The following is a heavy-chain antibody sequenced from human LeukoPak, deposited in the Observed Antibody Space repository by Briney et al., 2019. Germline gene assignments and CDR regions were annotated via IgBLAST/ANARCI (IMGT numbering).Heavy chain of an antibody. D-gene: IGHD3-16*01. CDR3: ARVRGAGYMDV. Sequence: GASVKVSCKASGYTFTSYGINWVRQAPGQGLEWMAYISPHKDRSHYAQNFQGRVAMTTDTSTTTAYMELSSLRSDDTAIYYCARVRGAGYMDVWGNGTTVIISS. J-gene: IGHJ6*03. V-gene: IGHV1-18*01. CDR2: ISPHKDRS. CDR1: GYTFTSYG.